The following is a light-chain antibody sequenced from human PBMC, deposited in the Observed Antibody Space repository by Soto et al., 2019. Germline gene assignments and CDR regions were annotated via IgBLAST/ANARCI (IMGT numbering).Light chain of an antibody. CDR1: QSVPSSY. V-gene: IGKV3-20*01. CDR3: QQYGTSPYT. J-gene: IGKJ2*01. Sequence: EIVLTQSPGTLSVSPGERATLSCRASQSVPSSYLAWYQQKLGQPPKLLIYDASSRATGTPDRFSGGGSGTDFTLTISRLEAGDFAVYYCQQYGTSPYTFGQGIKVEIK. CDR2: DAS.